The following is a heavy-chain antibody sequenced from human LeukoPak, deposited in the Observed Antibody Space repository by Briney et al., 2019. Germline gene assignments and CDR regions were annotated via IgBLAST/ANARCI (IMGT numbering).Heavy chain of an antibody. CDR2: ISYDESEK. Sequence: RFSCTATGFTFSSSAIYLDPQAPGRGLDAVTVISYDESEKYYADSVRGRFTISRDNSKNTVFLEMNSLRGDDTAIYYCARDAAFGSGSYLDYWGQGILVTVSS. CDR3: ARDAAFGSGSYLDY. V-gene: IGHV3-30*04. D-gene: IGHD3-10*01. J-gene: IGHJ4*02. CDR1: GFTFSSSA.